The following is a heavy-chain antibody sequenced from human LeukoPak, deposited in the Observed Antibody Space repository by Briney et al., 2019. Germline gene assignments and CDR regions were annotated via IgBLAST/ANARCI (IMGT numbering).Heavy chain of an antibody. CDR2: IYSGGST. D-gene: IGHD2-15*01. V-gene: IGHV3-53*01. CDR1: GFTVSSNY. CDR3: ARGNCSGGSCWDAFDI. Sequence: PGGSLRLSCAASGFTVSSNYMSWVRQAPGKGLEWVSVIYSGGSTYYADSVKGQFTISRDNPKNTLYLQMNSLRAEDTAVYYCARGNCSGGSCWDAFDIWGQGTMVTVSS. J-gene: IGHJ3*02.